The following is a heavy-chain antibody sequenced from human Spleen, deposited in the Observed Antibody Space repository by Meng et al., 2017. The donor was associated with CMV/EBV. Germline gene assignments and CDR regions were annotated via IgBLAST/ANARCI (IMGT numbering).Heavy chain of an antibody. V-gene: IGHV3-48*03. CDR3: ARDSMTYPATFDY. CDR2: ISTSGGTK. CDR1: GFTFSSYE. J-gene: IGHJ4*02. D-gene: IGHD2-2*01. Sequence: GESLKISCAASGFTFSSYEMNWVRQAPGKGPEWVSYISTSGGTKYYADSVKGRFTVSRDNAKNSLYLQMNSLRAEDTAVYYCARDSMTYPATFDYWGQGTLVTVSS.